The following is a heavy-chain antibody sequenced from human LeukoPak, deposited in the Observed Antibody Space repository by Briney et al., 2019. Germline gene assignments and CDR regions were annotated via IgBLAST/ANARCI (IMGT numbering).Heavy chain of an antibody. Sequence: GGSLRLSCAASGFTVSSNYMSRVRQAPGKGLEWVSVIYSGGSTYYADSVKGRFTISRDNSKNTLYLQMNSLTAEDTAVYYCAREPTYTSSWYTSCDYWGQGTLVTVSS. J-gene: IGHJ4*02. D-gene: IGHD6-13*01. CDR3: AREPTYTSSWYTSCDY. CDR2: IYSGGST. CDR1: GFTVSSNY. V-gene: IGHV3-66*01.